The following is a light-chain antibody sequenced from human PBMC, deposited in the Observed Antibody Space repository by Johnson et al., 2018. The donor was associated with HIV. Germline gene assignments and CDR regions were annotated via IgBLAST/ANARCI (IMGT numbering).Light chain of an antibody. CDR1: SSNIGNKY. Sequence: HSVLTQPPSVSAAPGQKVTISCSGSSSNIGNKYVSWYQQLPGTAPKLLIYENTKRPSGIPDRFSGSKSGTSATLGITGLQTGDEADYYCGTWDTSLSAGGVFGSRTNVTVL. V-gene: IGLV1-51*02. CDR2: ENT. J-gene: IGLJ1*01. CDR3: GTWDTSLSAGGV.